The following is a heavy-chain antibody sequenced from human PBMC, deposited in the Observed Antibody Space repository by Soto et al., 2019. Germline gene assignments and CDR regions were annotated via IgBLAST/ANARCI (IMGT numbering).Heavy chain of an antibody. CDR1: GFTFSNAW. CDR3: TTLWFGEPPDAFDI. Sequence: EVQLVESGGGLVKPGGSLRLSCAASGFTFSNAWMSWVRQAPGKGLEWVGRIKSKTDGGTTDYAAPVKGRFTISREDSKNTLYLEMNSLKTEDTAVYYWTTLWFGEPPDAFDIWGQGTMVTVSS. V-gene: IGHV3-15*01. D-gene: IGHD3-10*01. CDR2: IKSKTDGGTT. J-gene: IGHJ3*02.